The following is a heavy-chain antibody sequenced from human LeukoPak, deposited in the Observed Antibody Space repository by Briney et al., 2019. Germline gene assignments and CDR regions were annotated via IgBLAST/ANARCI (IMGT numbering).Heavy chain of an antibody. CDR3: ARVEADITIFGAVISYYYYGMYV. J-gene: IGHJ6*02. CDR1: GFTFSSYW. V-gene: IGHV3-7*01. D-gene: IGHD3-3*01. CDR2: IKQDGSEK. Sequence: GGSLRLSCAASGFTFSSYWMSCVRQAPGRGLEWVANIKQDGSEKNYVDSVKGRFTISRDNAKNSLYLQMNSLRAEDTAVYYCARVEADITIFGAVISYYYYGMYVSGQRTTVTVSS.